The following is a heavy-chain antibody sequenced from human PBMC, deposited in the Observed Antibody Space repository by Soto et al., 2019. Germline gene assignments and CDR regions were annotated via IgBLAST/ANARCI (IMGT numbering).Heavy chain of an antibody. Sequence: SETLSLTCAVYGASLSGYDWSWVRQPPGKGLQWIGEISQSGSTNYDPSLKSRVSFSMDTSKNQFSLRLRSVTAADTASYYCARDPNANAFDIWGRGTMVTVSS. V-gene: IGHV4-34*01. CDR2: ISQSGST. CDR3: ARDPNANAFDI. CDR1: GASLSGYD. J-gene: IGHJ3*02.